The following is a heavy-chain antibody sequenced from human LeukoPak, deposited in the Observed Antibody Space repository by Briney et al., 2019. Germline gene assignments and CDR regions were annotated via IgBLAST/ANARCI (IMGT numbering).Heavy chain of an antibody. CDR1: GFTFSNFA. CDR3: AKDLERGGKWDLDY. V-gene: IGHV3-23*01. D-gene: IGHD1-26*01. Sequence: PGGSLRLSCTASGFTFSNFAMNWVRQSPGKGLQWVAAIFASENSDYADFGQGRFTISRDNAKNTMYLQMNSLGVEDTALYYCAKDLERGGKWDLDYWGQGILVTVSS. CDR2: IFASENS. J-gene: IGHJ4*02.